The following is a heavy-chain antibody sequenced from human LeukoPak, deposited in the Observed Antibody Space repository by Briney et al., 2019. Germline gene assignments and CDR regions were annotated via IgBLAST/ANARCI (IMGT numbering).Heavy chain of an antibody. CDR3: AKDDYSDYVGWFDP. Sequence: PGGSLRLSCAASGFTFSSYAMSWVRQAPGKGLQWVSSISGSSRSTYYADSVKGRFTVSRDNSKNTLYLQMNSLRAEDTAVYYCAKDDYSDYVGWFDPWGQGTLVTVSS. CDR1: GFTFSSYA. V-gene: IGHV3-23*01. D-gene: IGHD4-11*01. J-gene: IGHJ5*02. CDR2: ISGSSRST.